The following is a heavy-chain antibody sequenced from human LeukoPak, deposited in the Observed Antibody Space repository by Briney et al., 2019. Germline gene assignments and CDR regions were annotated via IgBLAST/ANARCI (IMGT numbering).Heavy chain of an antibody. Sequence: GGSLRLSCAASGFTFSSYWMHWVRKAPGKGLVWVSRINSDGSSTSYADSVKGRFTISRDNAKNTLYLQMNSLRAEDTAVYYCARALPSYDILTGYVGAFDIWGQGTMVTVSS. J-gene: IGHJ3*02. CDR2: INSDGSST. CDR1: GFTFSSYW. D-gene: IGHD3-9*01. V-gene: IGHV3-74*01. CDR3: ARALPSYDILTGYVGAFDI.